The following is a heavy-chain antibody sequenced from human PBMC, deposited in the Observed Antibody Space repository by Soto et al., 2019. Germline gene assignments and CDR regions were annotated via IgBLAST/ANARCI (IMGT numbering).Heavy chain of an antibody. V-gene: IGHV4-59*01. Sequence: SETLSLTCTVSGDSLSRYYWSWVRQPPGKGLEWIGYIYYSGSTNYNPSLKSRVTISVDTSKNQFSLKLSSVTAAGTAVYYCARDSGENTYYYDSSGSTIVFDIWGQGTMVTVSS. CDR2: IYYSGST. CDR1: GDSLSRYY. J-gene: IGHJ3*02. D-gene: IGHD3-22*01. CDR3: ARDSGENTYYYDSSGSTIVFDI.